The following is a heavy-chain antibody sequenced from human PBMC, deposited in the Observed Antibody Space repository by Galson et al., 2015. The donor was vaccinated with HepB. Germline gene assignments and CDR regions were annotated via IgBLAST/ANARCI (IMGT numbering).Heavy chain of an antibody. V-gene: IGHV3-23*01. Sequence: SLRLSCAVSGFTFSSSLMTWVRQAPGKGLEWVSVITEGGGSTYYADSVKGRFIVSRDNSKNALYLQMNSLRVEDTAVYYCAKAPGDILYYMDVWGKGTTVTVSS. J-gene: IGHJ6*03. D-gene: IGHD3-10*01. CDR1: GFTFSSSL. CDR2: ITEGGGST. CDR3: AKAPGDILYYMDV.